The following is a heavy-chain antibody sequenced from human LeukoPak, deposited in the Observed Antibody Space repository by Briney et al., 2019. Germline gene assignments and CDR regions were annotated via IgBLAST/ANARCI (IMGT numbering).Heavy chain of an antibody. Sequence: PSQTLSLTCTVSGGSISSGGYYWSWTRQHPGKGLEWIGYIYYSGSTYYNPSLKSRVTISVDTSKNQFSLKLSSVTAADTAVYYCARDIGITIFGVVISSYFDYWGQGTLVTVSS. D-gene: IGHD3-3*01. CDR2: IYYSGST. CDR3: ARDIGITIFGVVISSYFDY. CDR1: GGSISSGGYY. V-gene: IGHV4-31*03. J-gene: IGHJ4*02.